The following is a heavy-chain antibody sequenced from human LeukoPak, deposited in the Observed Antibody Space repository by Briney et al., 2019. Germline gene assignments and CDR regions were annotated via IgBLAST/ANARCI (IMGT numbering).Heavy chain of an antibody. CDR1: GGSFSGYY. D-gene: IGHD1/OR15-1a*01. Sequence: SETLSLTCAVYGGSFSGYYWSWIRQPPGKGLEWIGGINHSGSTNYNPSLKSRVTISVDTSKNQFSLKLTSMTAADTAVYYCARNLWVKNWNKYFDYWGQGTLVTVSS. CDR2: INHSGST. V-gene: IGHV4-34*01. CDR3: ARNLWVKNWNKYFDY. J-gene: IGHJ4*02.